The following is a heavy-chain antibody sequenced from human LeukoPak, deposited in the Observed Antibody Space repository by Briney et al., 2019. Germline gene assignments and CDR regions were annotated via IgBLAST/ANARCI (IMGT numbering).Heavy chain of an antibody. CDR1: GFTFSSYG. J-gene: IGHJ6*03. Sequence: GGSLRLSCVASGFTFSSYGMHWVRQAPGKGLECVAFIRYDGSNKYYADSVKGRFTISRDNSKNTLYLQMNSLRAEDTAVYYCAKDQRGYCSSTSCYHPYMDVWGKGTTVTVSS. CDR3: AKDQRGYCSSTSCYHPYMDV. D-gene: IGHD2-2*01. CDR2: IRYDGSNK. V-gene: IGHV3-30*02.